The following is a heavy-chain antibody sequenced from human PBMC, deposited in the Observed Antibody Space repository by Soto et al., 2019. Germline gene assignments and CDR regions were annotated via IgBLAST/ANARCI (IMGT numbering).Heavy chain of an antibody. J-gene: IGHJ5*02. CDR3: ARRYVLFGELERPNSFDP. Sequence: SETLSLTCTVSGGSISSGDYYWSWIRQPPGKGLEWIGYIYYSGSTYYNPSLKSRVTISVDTSKNQFSLKLSSVTAADTAVYYCARRYVLFGELERPNSFDPSGPGTLVTV. D-gene: IGHD3-10*01. V-gene: IGHV4-30-4*01. CDR1: GGSISSGDYY. CDR2: IYYSGST.